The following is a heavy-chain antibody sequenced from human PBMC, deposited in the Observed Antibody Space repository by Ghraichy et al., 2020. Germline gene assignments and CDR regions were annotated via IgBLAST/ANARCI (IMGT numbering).Heavy chain of an antibody. CDR2: INHSGST. J-gene: IGHJ6*03. CDR1: GGSFSDYY. Sequence: SETLSLTCAVYGGSFSDYYWSWIRQPPGKGLEWIGEINHSGSTNYNPSLKSRVTISVDTFRSQFSLNVLSVTAADTADYYCARTGRRTGTYMDVWGKGTTLTVSS. D-gene: IGHD1-7*01. V-gene: IGHV4-34*01. CDR3: ARTGRRTGTYMDV.